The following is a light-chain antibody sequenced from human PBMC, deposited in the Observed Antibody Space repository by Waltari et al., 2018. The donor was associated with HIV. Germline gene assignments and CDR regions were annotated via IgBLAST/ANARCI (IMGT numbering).Light chain of an antibody. V-gene: IGLV2-11*01. CDR1: SGDVGGYSY. CDR3: CSYAGGSSWV. J-gene: IGLJ3*02. CDR2: DVT. Sequence: QSALTQPRSVTGSPGQSVAISCTGTSGDVGGYSYVSWYQQHPGKDPKFMIYDVTKRPSGVPDRFSGSKSGNTASLTISGLQAEDEADYFCCSYAGGSSWVFGGGTKVTVL.